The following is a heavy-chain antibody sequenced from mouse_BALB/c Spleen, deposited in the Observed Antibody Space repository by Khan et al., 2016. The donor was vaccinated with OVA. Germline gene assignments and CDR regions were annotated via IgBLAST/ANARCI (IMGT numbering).Heavy chain of an antibody. Sequence: VQLQQSGAELAKPGASLKMSCKASGYTFTSYWMHWIKQRPGQGLEWIGYIKPTSGYTDYNQKFKDKATLTADKSSSTVFMQLSSLTSDDSAVYYCARDRIDYWGQGTALTVSS. V-gene: IGHV1-7*01. J-gene: IGHJ2*01. CDR2: IKPTSGYT. CDR1: GYTFTSYW. CDR3: ARDRIDY.